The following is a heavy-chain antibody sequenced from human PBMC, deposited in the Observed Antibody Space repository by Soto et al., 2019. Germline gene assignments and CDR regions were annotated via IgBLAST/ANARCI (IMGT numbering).Heavy chain of an antibody. CDR1: GGSVSSGSYS. CDR3: ARDRVLGIAVAGDNWFDP. D-gene: IGHD6-19*01. J-gene: IGHJ5*02. CDR2: IYYSGST. Sequence: SETLSLTCTVSGGSVSSGSYSWSWIRQPPGKGLEWIGYIYYSGSTNYNPSLKSRVTISVDTSKNQFSLKLSSVTAADTAVYYCARDRVLGIAVAGDNWFDPWGQGTLVTVSS. V-gene: IGHV4-61*01.